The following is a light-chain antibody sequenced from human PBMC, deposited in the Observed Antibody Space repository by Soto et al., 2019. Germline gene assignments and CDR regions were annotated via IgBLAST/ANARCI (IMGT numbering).Light chain of an antibody. Sequence: VVLTQAPGTLSLFPGERATLSCRASQSVSSSYLAWYQQKPGQAPRLLIFGASSRATGIPDRFSGSGSGTDFILTISRLGPADFAVYYCQQYGTSRWTFGQGTKVAIK. V-gene: IGKV3-20*01. CDR2: GAS. J-gene: IGKJ1*01. CDR3: QQYGTSRWT. CDR1: QSVSSSY.